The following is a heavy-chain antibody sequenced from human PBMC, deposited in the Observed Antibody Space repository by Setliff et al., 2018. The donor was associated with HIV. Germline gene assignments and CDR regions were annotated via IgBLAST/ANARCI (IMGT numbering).Heavy chain of an antibody. J-gene: IGHJ4*02. Sequence: SETLSLTCTVSGDSISSDFYWGWIRQPPGKGLEWIGSIYHSGNTYYMPSLQSRVTISVDMSKNQFSLRLKYVTPADTAVYFCAKQPGGHSFFDSWGQGTLVTVSS. CDR3: AKQPGGHSFFDS. CDR2: IYHSGNT. V-gene: IGHV4-38-2*02. CDR1: GDSISSDFY. D-gene: IGHD2-21*01.